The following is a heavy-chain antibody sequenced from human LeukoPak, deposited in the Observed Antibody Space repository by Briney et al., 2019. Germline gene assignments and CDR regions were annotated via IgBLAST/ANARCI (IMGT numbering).Heavy chain of an antibody. D-gene: IGHD2/OR15-2a*01. Sequence: PGGSLRLSCAASGFSFGDHHMDWVRQAPGKGLEWVGRVTNKANSYSTKYAASVKGRFSISRDDSKNSVYLEMNSLKTEDTVVYYCAGSMGIWGQGTMVSVSS. J-gene: IGHJ3*02. V-gene: IGHV3-72*01. CDR3: AGSMGI. CDR2: VTNKANSYST. CDR1: GFSFGDHH.